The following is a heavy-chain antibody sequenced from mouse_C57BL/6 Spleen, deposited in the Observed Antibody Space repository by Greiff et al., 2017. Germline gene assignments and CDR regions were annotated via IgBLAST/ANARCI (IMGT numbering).Heavy chain of an antibody. J-gene: IGHJ1*03. CDR1: GYTFTSYW. D-gene: IGHD1-1*01. V-gene: IGHV1-55*01. Sequence: VQLQQPGAELVKPGASVKMSCKASGYTFTSYWITWVKQRPGQGLEWIGDIYPGSGSTNYNEKFKSKATLTVDTSSSTAYMQLRSLTSEDSAVYYCASPTAVVGGDWYFDGWGTGTTVTVSS. CDR2: IYPGSGST. CDR3: ASPTAVVGGDWYFDG.